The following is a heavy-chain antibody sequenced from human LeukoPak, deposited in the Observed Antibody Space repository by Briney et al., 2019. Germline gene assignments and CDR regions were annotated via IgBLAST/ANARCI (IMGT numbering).Heavy chain of an antibody. V-gene: IGHV1-2*02. Sequence: ASVKVSCKASGYTFTGYYMHWVRQAPGQGLEWMGWINPNSGGTNYAQKFQGRVTMTRDTSISTAYMELSRLRSDDTAVYYCARENVFYGSGSYYPGFDYWGQGTLVTVSS. CDR2: INPNSGGT. CDR1: GYTFTGYY. D-gene: IGHD3-10*01. J-gene: IGHJ4*02. CDR3: ARENVFYGSGSYYPGFDY.